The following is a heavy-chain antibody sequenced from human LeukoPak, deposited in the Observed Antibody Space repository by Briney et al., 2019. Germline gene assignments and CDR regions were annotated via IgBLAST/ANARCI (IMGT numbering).Heavy chain of an antibody. Sequence: GGSLRLSRVAILFSFETYWMSWVRQAPGKGPEWVANINEDGSEKHYVGSGRGRFTISRDNADNSLHLQMNSLRPEDMAVYYCARGETMDVWGKGTTVTVSS. CDR1: LFSFETYW. J-gene: IGHJ6*03. CDR2: INEDGSEK. CDR3: ARGETMDV. V-gene: IGHV3-7*01. D-gene: IGHD5-24*01.